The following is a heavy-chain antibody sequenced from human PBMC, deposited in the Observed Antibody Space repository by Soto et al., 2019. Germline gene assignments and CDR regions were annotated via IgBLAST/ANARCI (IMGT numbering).Heavy chain of an antibody. Sequence: GASVKVSCKASGYTFTGYYMHWVRQAPGQGLEWMGWINPNSGGTNYAQKFQGRVTMTRDTSISTAYMELSRLRSDNTAVYYCARLLVVAATPGNYWGQGTLVTVSS. V-gene: IGHV1-2*02. D-gene: IGHD2-15*01. CDR3: ARLLVVAATPGNY. CDR1: GYTFTGYY. CDR2: INPNSGGT. J-gene: IGHJ4*02.